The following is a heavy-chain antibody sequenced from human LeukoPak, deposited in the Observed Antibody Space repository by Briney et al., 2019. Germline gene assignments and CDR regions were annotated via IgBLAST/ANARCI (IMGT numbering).Heavy chain of an antibody. J-gene: IGHJ4*02. CDR2: IWYDGSNK. CDR3: AKADRAYSSSSLDY. Sequence: PGRSLRLSCAASGFTFSSYGMHWVRQAPGKGLEWVAVIWYDGSNKYYADSVKGRFTISRDNSKNTLYLQMNSLRAEDTAVYYCAKADRAYSSSSLDYWGQGTLVTVSS. D-gene: IGHD6-6*01. CDR1: GFTFSSYG. V-gene: IGHV3-33*06.